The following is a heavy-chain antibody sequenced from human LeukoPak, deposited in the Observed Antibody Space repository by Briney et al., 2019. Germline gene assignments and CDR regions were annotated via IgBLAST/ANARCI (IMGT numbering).Heavy chain of an antibody. CDR3: AGDFWSGYYFRD. J-gene: IGHJ4*02. D-gene: IGHD3-3*01. Sequence: PSETLSLTCSFSGYSISSGYYWGWIRQPPGQGLEWIGNNYHSGSTYYNPSLKSRVTISVDTSKNQFSLKLSSVTATDTALYYCAGDFWSGYYFRDWGQGTLVTVSS. V-gene: IGHV4-38-2*02. CDR1: GYSISSGYY. CDR2: NYHSGST.